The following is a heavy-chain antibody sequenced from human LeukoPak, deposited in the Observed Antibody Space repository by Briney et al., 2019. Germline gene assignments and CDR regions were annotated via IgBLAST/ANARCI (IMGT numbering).Heavy chain of an antibody. V-gene: IGHV3-53*01. CDR3: AIGFHIGPAGILYD. Sequence: PGGSLRLSCAASGFIVCSNYMSWVRQAPGKGLEWVSVIYSGGATFYADSVKGRFTISRDDSENTLYLQMNSLRAEDTAVYYCAIGFHIGPAGILYDWGRGALVTVSS. D-gene: IGHD6-13*01. CDR2: IYSGGAT. CDR1: GFIVCSNY. J-gene: IGHJ1*01.